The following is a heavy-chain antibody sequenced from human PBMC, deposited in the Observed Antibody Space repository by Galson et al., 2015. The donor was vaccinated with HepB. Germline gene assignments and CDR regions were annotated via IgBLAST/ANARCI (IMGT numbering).Heavy chain of an antibody. CDR3: ARVKVEMATSPTFDY. CDR1: GGSISSYY. Sequence: LSLTCTFSGGSISSYYWTWIRQPAGKGLEWIGRISTTGSTNCNPSLESRLTLSVDTSKNQFSLLLTSVTAADTAVYYCARVKVEMATSPTFDYWGQGTLVTVSS. CDR2: ISTTGST. V-gene: IGHV4-4*07. D-gene: IGHD5-24*01. J-gene: IGHJ4*02.